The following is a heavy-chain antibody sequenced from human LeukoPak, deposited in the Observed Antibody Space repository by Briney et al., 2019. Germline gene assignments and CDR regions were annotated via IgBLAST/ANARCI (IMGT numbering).Heavy chain of an antibody. D-gene: IGHD6-13*01. CDR3: ASLSGGYSSSWYYYFDY. Sequence: SGTLSLTCAVYGGSFSGYYWSWIRQPPGKGLEWIGEINHSGSTNYNPSLKSRVTISVDTSKNQFSLKLSSVTAADTAVYYCASLSGGYSSSWYYYFDYWGQGTLVTVSS. J-gene: IGHJ4*02. CDR1: GGSFSGYY. CDR2: INHSGST. V-gene: IGHV4-34*01.